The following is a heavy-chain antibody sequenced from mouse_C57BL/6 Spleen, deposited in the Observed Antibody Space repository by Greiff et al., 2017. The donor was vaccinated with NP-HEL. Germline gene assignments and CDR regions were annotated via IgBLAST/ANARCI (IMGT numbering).Heavy chain of an antibody. Sequence: VQLQQSGAELVKPGASVKMSCKASGYTFTSYWITWVKQRPGQGLEWIGDIYPGSGSTNYNEKFKTKATLTVDTSSRPAYMQLRSLTSEDSAVYYCARRPRTGEAMDYWGQGTSVTVSS. J-gene: IGHJ4*01. V-gene: IGHV1-55*01. CDR1: GYTFTSYW. D-gene: IGHD1-1*01. CDR3: ARRPRTGEAMDY. CDR2: IYPGSGST.